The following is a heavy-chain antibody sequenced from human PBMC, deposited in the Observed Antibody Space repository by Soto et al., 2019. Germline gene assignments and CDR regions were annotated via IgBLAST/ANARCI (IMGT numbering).Heavy chain of an antibody. CDR2: ISYDETNK. J-gene: IGHJ4*02. V-gene: IGHV3-30-3*01. CDR1: GFSLSNFA. CDR3: AIDGPHPYTSGWDFVMLDQ. D-gene: IGHD6-19*01. Sequence: QVQLVESGGGVVQPGRSLRLSCAASGFSLSNFAMHWVRQAPGKGLEWVAAISYDETNKYYADSVKGRFTISRDTSKNTLSLQMNSLRAEDTALYYCAIDGPHPYTSGWDFVMLDQWGQGTLVTVSS.